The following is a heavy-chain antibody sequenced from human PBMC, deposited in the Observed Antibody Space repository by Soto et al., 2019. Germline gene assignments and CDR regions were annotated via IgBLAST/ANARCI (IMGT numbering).Heavy chain of an antibody. CDR2: TYSGGNT. CDR1: GFIVSRNY. J-gene: IGHJ6*02. D-gene: IGHD3-16*01. CDR3: ARAMGVSDYYYYGIDV. V-gene: IGHV3-53*01. Sequence: PGGSLRLSCAASGFIVSRNYISWVRQAPGKGLEWVSVTYSGGNTYYADSVKGRFIISRDNSKNTFYLQMNNLRAEDTATYYCARAMGVSDYYYYGIDVWGQGTTVTVSS.